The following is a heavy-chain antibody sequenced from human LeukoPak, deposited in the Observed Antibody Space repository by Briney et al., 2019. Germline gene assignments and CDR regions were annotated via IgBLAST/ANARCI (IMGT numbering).Heavy chain of an antibody. CDR1: GGSFTDYY. V-gene: IGHV4-34*01. Sequence: SETLSLTCAVYGGSFTDYYWSWIRHLPGKGLEWIGEIHHRAGANYNPSLWGRVTISADTSKNQFSLHLTSVTAADTATFYCARGPVRDDGLTGTSYYFGLDAWGHGTTVTVFS. CDR2: IHHRAGA. D-gene: IGHD3-9*01. CDR3: ARGPVRDDGLTGTSYYFGLDA. J-gene: IGHJ6*02.